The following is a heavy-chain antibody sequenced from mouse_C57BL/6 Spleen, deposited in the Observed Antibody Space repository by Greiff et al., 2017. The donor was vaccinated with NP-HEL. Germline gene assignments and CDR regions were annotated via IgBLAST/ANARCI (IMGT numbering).Heavy chain of an antibody. CDR2: SRNKANDYTT. V-gene: IGHV7-1*01. D-gene: IGHD2-5*01. CDR1: GFTFSDFY. Sequence: EVQGVESGGGLVQSGRSLRLSCATSGFTFSDFYMEWVRQAPGTGLEWIAASRNKANDYTTEYSASVKGRFIVSRDTSQSILYLQMKALRAEDTAIYYCARGYSNEWYWYFDVWGTGTTVTVSS. CDR3: ARGYSNEWYWYFDV. J-gene: IGHJ1*03.